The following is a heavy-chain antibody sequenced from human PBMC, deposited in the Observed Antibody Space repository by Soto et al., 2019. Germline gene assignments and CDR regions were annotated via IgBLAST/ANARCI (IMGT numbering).Heavy chain of an antibody. CDR2: INHSGST. V-gene: IGHV4-34*01. D-gene: IGHD2-15*01. J-gene: IGHJ4*02. Sequence: QVQLQQWGAGLLKPSETLSLTCAVYGGSFSGYYWSWIRQPPGKGLELIGEINHSGSTNYNPSLKSRVTIYVNTSKNQFSLKLSSVTAADTAVYYCARAAPRHCSGGSCYPRRDYWSQGTLVTVSS. CDR1: GGSFSGYY. CDR3: ARAAPRHCSGGSCYPRRDY.